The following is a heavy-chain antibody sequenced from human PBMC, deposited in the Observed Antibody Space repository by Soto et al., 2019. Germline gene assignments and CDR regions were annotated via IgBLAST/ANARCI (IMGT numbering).Heavy chain of an antibody. Sequence: QVQLVQSGAEVKKPGASVKVSCKASGYTFTSYYMHWVRQAPGQGLEWMGRIYPSDGSTSYAQKFQGRVTMTGDTSTSTAYMELSSLSSEYTAVYYCGRVFAVNWNDDPSGGAFDLWGQGTKVTVSS. CDR2: IYPSDGST. CDR3: GRVFAVNWNDDPSGGAFDL. J-gene: IGHJ3*01. CDR1: GYTFTSYY. D-gene: IGHD1-1*01. V-gene: IGHV1-46*03.